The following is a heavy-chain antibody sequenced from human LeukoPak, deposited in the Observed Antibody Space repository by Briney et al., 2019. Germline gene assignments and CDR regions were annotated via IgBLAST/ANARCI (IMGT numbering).Heavy chain of an antibody. CDR2: ISGSGGST. J-gene: IGHJ4*02. V-gene: IGHV3-23*01. CDR1: GFTFSSYA. Sequence: GGSLRLSCATSGFTFSSYAMSWVRQAPGKGLEWASAISGSGGSTYYADSVKGRFTISRDNSKNTLYLQMNSLRAEDTAVYYCAKVLSGRWDWDYWGQGTLVTVSS. CDR3: AKVLSGRWDWDY. D-gene: IGHD1-26*01.